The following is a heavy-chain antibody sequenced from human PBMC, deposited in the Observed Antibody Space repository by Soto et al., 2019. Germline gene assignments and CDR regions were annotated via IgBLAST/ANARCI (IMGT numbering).Heavy chain of an antibody. J-gene: IGHJ5*02. CDR1: GCTFSSYT. D-gene: IGHD3-3*01. CDR3: ARDRDDPIWSGPAGRLDP. CDR2: IIPILGIA. V-gene: IGHV1-69*08. Sequence: QVQLVQSGAEVKKPGSSVKVSCKASGCTFSSYTISWVRQAPGHGLEWMGRIIPILGIANYAQQIQGRGTIPADKSTRTAYMELSSLRAEDTAVYYWARDRDDPIWSGPAGRLDPWGQGTLVTVSS.